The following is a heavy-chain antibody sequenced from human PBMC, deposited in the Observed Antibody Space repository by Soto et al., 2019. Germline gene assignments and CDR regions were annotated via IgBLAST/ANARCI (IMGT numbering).Heavy chain of an antibody. CDR2: INHRGST. D-gene: IGHD3-10*01. CDR1: GESPSTYY. J-gene: IGHJ6*02. CDR3: ARARKGPTYYYGSGIYLPTYYYCMDV. V-gene: IGHV4-34*01. Sequence: SETLSLTCVVYGESPSTYYWNWIRQTPGKGLEWIGEINHRGSTNYNPSLKSRVTISIDTSKNQFSLNLSSVTAADTAVYYCARARKGPTYYYGSGIYLPTYYYCMDVWGQGTTVTVSS.